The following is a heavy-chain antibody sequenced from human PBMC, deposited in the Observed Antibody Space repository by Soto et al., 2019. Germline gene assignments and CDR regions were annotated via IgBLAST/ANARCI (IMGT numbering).Heavy chain of an antibody. Sequence: GGSLRLSCAASGFTSSSYWMSWVRQAPGKGLEWVANIKQDGSEKYYVDSVKGRFTISRDNAKNSLYLQMNSLRAEDTAVYYCARGGSEAVALNYYYYYGIDFCGQGTTVPGSS. CDR2: IKQDGSEK. D-gene: IGHD6-19*01. CDR3: ARGGSEAVALNYYYYYGIDF. V-gene: IGHV3-7*05. CDR1: GFTSSSYW. J-gene: IGHJ6*02.